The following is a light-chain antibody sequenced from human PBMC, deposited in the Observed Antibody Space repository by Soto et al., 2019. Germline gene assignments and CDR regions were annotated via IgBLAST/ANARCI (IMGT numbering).Light chain of an antibody. CDR2: EVS. CDR1: SSDVGGHNY. CDR3: STHTTSGALQV. J-gene: IGLJ1*01. Sequence: QSALTQPASVSGSPGQSITISCTGTSSDVGGHNYVSWYQQHPGKAPKFMIFEVSNRPSGVSNRFSGSKSGNTASLTISGLQADDEADYYCSTHTTSGALQVFGAGTKLTVL. V-gene: IGLV2-14*01.